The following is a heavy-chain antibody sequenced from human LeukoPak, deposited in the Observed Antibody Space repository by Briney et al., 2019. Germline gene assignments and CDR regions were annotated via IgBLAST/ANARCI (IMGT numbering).Heavy chain of an antibody. CDR1: GFTFSSYA. Sequence: GGPLRLSCAASGFTFSSYAMSWVRQAPGKGLEWVSAISGSGGSTYYADSVKGRFTISRDNSKNTLYLQMNSLRAEDTAVYYCAKDLAGIAAETVDYWGQGTLVTVSS. V-gene: IGHV3-23*01. CDR2: ISGSGGST. D-gene: IGHD6-13*01. CDR3: AKDLAGIAAETVDY. J-gene: IGHJ4*02.